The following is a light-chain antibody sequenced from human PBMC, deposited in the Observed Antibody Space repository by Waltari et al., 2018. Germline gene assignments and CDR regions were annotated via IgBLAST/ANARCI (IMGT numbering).Light chain of an antibody. V-gene: IGLV2-23*02. CDR3: SSYAVSSKGV. CDR1: SSDVGNYKR. J-gene: IGLJ2*01. Sequence: QSALTQPASVSGSPGQSITISCTGTSSDVGNYKRVSWYQQHPGKASKLMIYAVSKRPSGFSDRFSCSKSGDMASLTISGLHPEDEAEYFCSSYAVSSKGVFGGGTKVTVL. CDR2: AVS.